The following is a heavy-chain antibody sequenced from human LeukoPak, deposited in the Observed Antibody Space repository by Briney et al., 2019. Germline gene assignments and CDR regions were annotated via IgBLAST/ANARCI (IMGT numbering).Heavy chain of an antibody. CDR2: IYSCGST. J-gene: IGHJ4*02. Sequence: PGGSLRLSCAASGFTVSSNYMSWVRQAPGKGLEWVSVIYSCGSTYYADSVKGRFTISRDDSKNTLYLQMNSLKTEDTAVYYCTTVAYSSGWWPFDYWGQGTLVTVSS. V-gene: IGHV3-66*01. CDR3: TTVAYSSGWWPFDY. CDR1: GFTVSSNY. D-gene: IGHD6-19*01.